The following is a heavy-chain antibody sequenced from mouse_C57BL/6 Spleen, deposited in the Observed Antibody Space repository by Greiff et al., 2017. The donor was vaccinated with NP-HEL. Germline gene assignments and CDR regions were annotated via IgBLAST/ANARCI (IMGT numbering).Heavy chain of an antibody. V-gene: IGHV1-80*01. D-gene: IGHD1-1*01. Sequence: VQLQQSGAELVKPGASVKISCKASGYAFSSYWMNWVKQRPGQGLEWIGLIYPGDGDTNYNGKFKGKATLTVDKSSSTAYMQLSSLTCGDTAVYFCARRGVYYGSRAGYFDVWGTGTTVTVSS. J-gene: IGHJ1*03. CDR1: GYAFSSYW. CDR2: IYPGDGDT. CDR3: ARRGVYYGSRAGYFDV.